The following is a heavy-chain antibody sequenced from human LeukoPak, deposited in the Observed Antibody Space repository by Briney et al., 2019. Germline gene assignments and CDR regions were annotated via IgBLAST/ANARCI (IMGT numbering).Heavy chain of an antibody. J-gene: IGHJ4*02. CDR3: ARVGREYSSSSPPDY. Sequence: LPGGSLRLSCVVSGFTFSTYWMHWVRQGPGKGLVWVSRIDSGGSNTLYADSVRGRFTISRDNAKNTLYLQMNSLRVEDTAMYYCARVGREYSSSSPPDYWGQGTLVTVSS. D-gene: IGHD6-6*01. CDR1: GFTFSTYW. V-gene: IGHV3-74*01. CDR2: IDSGGSNT.